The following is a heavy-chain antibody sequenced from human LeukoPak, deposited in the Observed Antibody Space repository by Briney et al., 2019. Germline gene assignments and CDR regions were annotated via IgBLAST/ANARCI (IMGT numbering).Heavy chain of an antibody. Sequence: PGGSLRLSCAATRFTFKDYGMHWVRQPPGKGLEWVSSINWNGGGTDYADSVKGRFTISRDNAKNSLYLQLSSLRPEDTALYYCAKHMRATNTYSFFGLDVWGQGTTVTVSS. CDR2: INWNGGGT. CDR1: RFTFKDYG. J-gene: IGHJ6*02. D-gene: IGHD1-26*01. V-gene: IGHV3-9*01. CDR3: AKHMRATNTYSFFGLDV.